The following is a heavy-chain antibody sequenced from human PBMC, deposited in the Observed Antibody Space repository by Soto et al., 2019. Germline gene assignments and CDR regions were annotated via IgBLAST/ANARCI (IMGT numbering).Heavy chain of an antibody. V-gene: IGHV4-59*01. CDR3: AKSHYDSSGYYIIDH. Sequence: SETLSLTCAVFGGSISGRCWSWVRQSPGKGLEWIGYFCYTGSTNYNPSLKSRVTISVDRSKTQCSLKLTSVTAADTAVYYCAKSHYDSSGYYIIDHWGQGTLVTVSS. CDR1: GGSISGRC. CDR2: FCYTGST. J-gene: IGHJ5*02. D-gene: IGHD3-22*01.